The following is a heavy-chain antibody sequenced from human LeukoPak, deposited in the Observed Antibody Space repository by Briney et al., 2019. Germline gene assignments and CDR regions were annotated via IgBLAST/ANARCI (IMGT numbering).Heavy chain of an antibody. V-gene: IGHV3-53*01. J-gene: IGHJ4*02. CDR3: ARGSQSASDY. Sequence: GGSLRLSCAVSGFTVSSNYMSWVRQAPGKGLEWVSVIYSGGSTYYADSVKGRFTISRDNSKNTLYLQMNSLRAEDTAVYYCARGSQSASDYWGQGTLVTVSS. CDR2: IYSGGST. CDR1: GFTVSSNY.